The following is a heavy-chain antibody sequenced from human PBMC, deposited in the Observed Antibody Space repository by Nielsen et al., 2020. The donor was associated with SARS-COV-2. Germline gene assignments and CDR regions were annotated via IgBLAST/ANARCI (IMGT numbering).Heavy chain of an antibody. Sequence: GGSLRLSCAGSGFTFSSYAMHWVRQAPGKGLEWVAVISYDGSNKYYADSVKGRFTISRDNSKNTLYLQMNSLRAEDTAVYYCAKPHSGSYYDAFDIWGQGTMVTVSS. J-gene: IGHJ3*02. CDR3: AKPHSGSYYDAFDI. D-gene: IGHD1-26*01. CDR1: GFTFSSYA. CDR2: ISYDGSNK. V-gene: IGHV3-30*18.